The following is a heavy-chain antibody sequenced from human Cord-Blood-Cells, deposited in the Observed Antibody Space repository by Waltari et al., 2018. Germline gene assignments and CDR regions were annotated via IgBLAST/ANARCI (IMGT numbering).Heavy chain of an antibody. D-gene: IGHD6-13*01. CDR1: GGPISSYY. Sequence: QVQLQESGPGLVKPSETLSLTCTVPGGPISSYYWSWIRQPPGKGLEWIGYIYYGGSTNYNPSLKSRVTISVDTSKNQFSLKLSSVTAADTVVYYCAREGEAAAFDYWGQGTLVTVSS. J-gene: IGHJ4*02. CDR2: IYYGGST. V-gene: IGHV4-59*01. CDR3: AREGEAAAFDY.